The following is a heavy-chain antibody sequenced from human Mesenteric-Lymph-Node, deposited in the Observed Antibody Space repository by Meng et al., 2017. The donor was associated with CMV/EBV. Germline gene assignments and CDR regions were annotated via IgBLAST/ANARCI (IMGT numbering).Heavy chain of an antibody. CDR3: ARERTVYSNYVKWYYGMDV. J-gene: IGHJ6*02. CDR2: IYYSGGT. D-gene: IGHD4-11*01. V-gene: IGHV4-59*01. CDR1: GASISTSY. Sequence: GSLRLSCTVSGASISTSYWSWIRQPPGKGLEWIGFIYYSGGTDYNPSLKSRVTISLDASKNQFSLNVSSVTAADTAIYYCARERTVYSNYVKWYYGMDVWGQGTTVTVSS.